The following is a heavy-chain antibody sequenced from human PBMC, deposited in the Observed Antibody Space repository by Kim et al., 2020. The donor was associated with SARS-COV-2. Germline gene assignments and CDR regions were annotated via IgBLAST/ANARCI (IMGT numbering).Heavy chain of an antibody. J-gene: IGHJ4*02. V-gene: IGHV3-23*01. CDR3: AKGIFTYYYDGGFDY. D-gene: IGHD3-22*01. Sequence: DSVKGRFTISRVNSKNTLYLQMNSLRAEDTAVYYCAKGIFTYYYDGGFDYWGQGTLVTVSS.